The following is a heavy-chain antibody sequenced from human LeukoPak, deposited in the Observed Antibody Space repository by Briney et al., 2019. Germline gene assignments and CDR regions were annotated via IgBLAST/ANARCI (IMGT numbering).Heavy chain of an antibody. J-gene: IGHJ3*02. CDR2: ITGSGGST. CDR1: GFTFSSYE. V-gene: IGHV3-23*01. D-gene: IGHD6-13*01. Sequence: GGSLRLPCAASGFTFSSYEMNWVRQAPGKGLEWVSGITGSGGSTYYADSVKGRFTISRDNSQNTLFLQMNSLRAEDTAIYFCARGPLQLAAGLGSAFDIWGQGTMVTVSS. CDR3: ARGPLQLAAGLGSAFDI.